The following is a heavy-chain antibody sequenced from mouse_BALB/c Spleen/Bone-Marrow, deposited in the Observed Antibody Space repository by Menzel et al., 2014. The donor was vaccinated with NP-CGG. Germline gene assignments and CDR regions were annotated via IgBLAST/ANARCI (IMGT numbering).Heavy chain of an antibody. Sequence: EVKLVESGGGLVQPGGFLRLSCATSGFTFTDHYMSRVRQPPGKALEWLGFIRNKANGYTTGYSASVKGRFTISRDNSQSIVYLQMNTLRAEDSATYYCARDYLYYFDYWGQGTTLTVSS. CDR3: ARDYLYYFDY. V-gene: IGHV7-3*02. J-gene: IGHJ2*01. CDR1: GFTFTDHY. CDR2: IRNKANGYTT. D-gene: IGHD2-1*01.